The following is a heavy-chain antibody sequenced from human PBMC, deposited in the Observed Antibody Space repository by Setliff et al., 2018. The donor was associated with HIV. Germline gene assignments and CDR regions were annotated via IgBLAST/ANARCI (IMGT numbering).Heavy chain of an antibody. CDR2: INPSRHNT. Sequence: ASVKVSCKASGYTFTDYFIHWVRQAPGQGLEWMGRINPSRHNTIYAPRYQGRVTMTRDTSISTAYMELGGLRSDDTAIYYCARSPDPYSGTTDYWGQGTLVTVSS. J-gene: IGHJ4*02. D-gene: IGHD1-26*01. CDR1: GYTFTDYF. CDR3: ARSPDPYSGTTDY. V-gene: IGHV1-2*06.